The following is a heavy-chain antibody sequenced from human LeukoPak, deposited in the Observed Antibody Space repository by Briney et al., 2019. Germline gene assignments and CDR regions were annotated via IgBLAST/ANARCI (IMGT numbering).Heavy chain of an antibody. CDR3: ARGDDFSGDH. Sequence: GGSLRLSCGVSGFTFSNFWMSWVRQAPGRGLEWVANIHPEGNEKYHVESVKGRFTISRDNTKNLLFLQMNGLRVEDTAVYYCARGDDFSGDHWGQGTLVTVSS. CDR2: IHPEGNEK. V-gene: IGHV3-7*04. D-gene: IGHD1-1*01. CDR1: GFTFSNFW. J-gene: IGHJ4*02.